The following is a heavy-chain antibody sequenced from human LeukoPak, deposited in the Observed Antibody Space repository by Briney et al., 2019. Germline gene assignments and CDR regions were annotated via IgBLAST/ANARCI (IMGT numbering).Heavy chain of an antibody. CDR2: INHRGGT. J-gene: IGHJ5*02. CDR1: CGSFSGYY. V-gene: IGHV4-34*01. Sequence: SETLSLICGVYCGSFSGYYWSWICQPPGKGLEWIGEINHRGGTNYNPSLKSRVTISVDTSKSQFSLKLRSVTAAATAVYFCAGGQYSGSYFWFYPWGQGTLVTISS. D-gene: IGHD1-26*01. CDR3: AGGQYSGSYFWFYP.